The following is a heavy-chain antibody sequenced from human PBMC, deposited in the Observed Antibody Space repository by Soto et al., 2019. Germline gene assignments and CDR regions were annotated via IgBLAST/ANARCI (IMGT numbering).Heavy chain of an antibody. J-gene: IGHJ1*01. Sequence: GGSLRLSCAASGFTFSSYAMHWVRQAPGKGLEWVAVISYDGSNKYYADSVKGRFTISRDNSKNTLYLQMNSLRAEDTAVYYCARDGQQLVPPTPEYFQHWGQGTLVTVSS. V-gene: IGHV3-30-3*01. D-gene: IGHD6-13*01. CDR2: ISYDGSNK. CDR3: ARDGQQLVPPTPEYFQH. CDR1: GFTFSSYA.